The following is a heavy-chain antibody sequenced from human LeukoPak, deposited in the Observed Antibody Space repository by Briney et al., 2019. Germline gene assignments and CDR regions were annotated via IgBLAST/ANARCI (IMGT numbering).Heavy chain of an antibody. D-gene: IGHD3-10*01. CDR2: FWYDGTDA. J-gene: IGHJ4*02. Sequence: PGRSLRLSCAASGFTVSTYGMHWIRQAPGRGLEWVAFFWYDGTDAFYGDSVKGRFTITRDNSQNTLYLQMNSLRAEDTAIYYCAKDSYYYGSGSFYWGQGTLVTVSS. CDR1: GFTVSTYG. V-gene: IGHV3-33*03. CDR3: AKDSYYYGSGSFY.